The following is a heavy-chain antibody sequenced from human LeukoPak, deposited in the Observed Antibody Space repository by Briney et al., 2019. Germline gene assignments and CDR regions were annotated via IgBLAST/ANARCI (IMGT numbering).Heavy chain of an antibody. V-gene: IGHV3-23*01. J-gene: IGHJ5*02. CDR2: ISGRGGST. CDR1: GFTFSSSA. Sequence: GGSLRLSCAPCGFTFSSSATSWVRPAPGKGLEWVSHISGRGGSTYYGDSVKGRFTISRDNSKNTLYLQMDSLRAEDTAVYYCAKEETFCSGGSCYPVRFDPWGQGTLVTVSS. D-gene: IGHD2-15*01. CDR3: AKEETFCSGGSCYPVRFDP.